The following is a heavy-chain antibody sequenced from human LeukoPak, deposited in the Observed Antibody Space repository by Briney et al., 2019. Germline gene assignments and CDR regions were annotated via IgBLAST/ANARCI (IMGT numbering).Heavy chain of an antibody. CDR1: GFTFSGYY. Sequence: QSGGSLRLSCAASGFTFSGYYMGWIRQAPGKGLGEVSYMSGSGNDIYYADSVKGRFTISRDNAKNSLYLQTNSLRAEDTAVYYCAKDILEAGLFFDYWGQGSLVTVSS. CDR3: AKDILEAGLFFDY. CDR2: MSGSGNDI. V-gene: IGHV3-11*01. J-gene: IGHJ4*02. D-gene: IGHD3/OR15-3a*01.